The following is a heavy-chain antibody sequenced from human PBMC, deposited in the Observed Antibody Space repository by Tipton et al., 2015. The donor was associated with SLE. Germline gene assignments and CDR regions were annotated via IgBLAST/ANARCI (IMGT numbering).Heavy chain of an antibody. D-gene: IGHD3-3*02. CDR3: ARDFPAAFRLFDC. J-gene: IGHJ4*02. CDR1: GFTFADYA. V-gene: IGHV3-49*04. CDR2: ARVKAYGGTT. Sequence: SLRLSCTTSGFTFADYAMSWVRQAPGKGLEWVGVARVKAYGGTTEYAASVQGRFTISRDTSTNTLFLQMNSLRAEDTAVYYCARDFPAAFRLFDCWGQGTLVTVSS.